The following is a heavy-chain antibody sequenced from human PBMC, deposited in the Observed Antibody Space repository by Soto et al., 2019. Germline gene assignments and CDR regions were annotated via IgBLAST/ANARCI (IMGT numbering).Heavy chain of an antibody. V-gene: IGHV3-21*01. D-gene: IGHD3-3*01. Sequence: GGSLRLSCAASGFTFSSYSMNWVRQAPGKGLEWVSSISSSSSYIYYADSVKGRFTISRDNAKNPLYLQMNSLRAEDTAVYYCARDRHDFWSGYYRWFDPWGQGTLVTVSS. CDR2: ISSSSSYI. CDR3: ARDRHDFWSGYYRWFDP. J-gene: IGHJ5*02. CDR1: GFTFSSYS.